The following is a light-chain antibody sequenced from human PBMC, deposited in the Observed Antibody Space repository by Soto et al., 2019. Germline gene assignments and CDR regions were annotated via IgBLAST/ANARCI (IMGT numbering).Light chain of an antibody. J-gene: IGKJ5*01. V-gene: IGKV3-15*01. CDR3: QQYNTWPPIT. CDR1: QSVSSN. Sequence: EIVMTQSPATLSVSPGERATLSCRASQSVSSNLAWYQQKPGQAPRLLIFGASTRATGIPARFSGSGSGTEFTLTISSLPSEDFAVYYCQQYNTWPPITFGTGTRLDIK. CDR2: GAS.